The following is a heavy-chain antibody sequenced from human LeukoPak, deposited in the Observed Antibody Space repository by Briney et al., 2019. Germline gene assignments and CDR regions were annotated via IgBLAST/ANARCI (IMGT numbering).Heavy chain of an antibody. V-gene: IGHV3-15*01. Sequence: GGSLRLSCAASGFTFTNAWMGWVRQAPGKGLEGVGRIKSKTDGGTRNYAAPVKRTLNISRDESNNTLYLQMNSLKDEDTAVYYCTTEDDCGVLGAFDYWGQGTLVTVSS. CDR1: GFTFTNAW. CDR3: TTEDDCGVLGAFDY. D-gene: IGHD4-17*01. J-gene: IGHJ4*02. CDR2: IKSKTDGGTR.